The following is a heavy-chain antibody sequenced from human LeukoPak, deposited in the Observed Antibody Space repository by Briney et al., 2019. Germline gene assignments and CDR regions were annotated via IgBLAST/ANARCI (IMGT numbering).Heavy chain of an antibody. V-gene: IGHV1-3*01. CDR3: AMSVEMPPIPSFDF. D-gene: IGHD5-24*01. Sequence: ASVNVSCKASGYTFTSYAMHWVRQAPGQRLEWMGWINAGNGNTKYSQKFQGRVVITRDASATTSYLELNSLRSEDTAIYYCAMSVEMPPIPSFDFWGQGTLVTVSS. CDR2: INAGNGNT. CDR1: GYTFTSYA. J-gene: IGHJ4*02.